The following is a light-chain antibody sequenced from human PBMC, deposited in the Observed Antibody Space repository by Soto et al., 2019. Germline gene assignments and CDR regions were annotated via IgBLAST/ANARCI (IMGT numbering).Light chain of an antibody. CDR1: SSNIGAGYD. J-gene: IGLJ1*01. V-gene: IGLV1-40*01. Sequence: QSVLTQPPSVSGAPGQRVTISCTGSSSNIGAGYDVHWYQQLPGTAPKLLIYSNNQRPSGVSDRFSGSKSGTSASLAISGLQSEDEADYYCAAWDDSLNGRVFGAGTKVTVL. CDR2: SNN. CDR3: AAWDDSLNGRV.